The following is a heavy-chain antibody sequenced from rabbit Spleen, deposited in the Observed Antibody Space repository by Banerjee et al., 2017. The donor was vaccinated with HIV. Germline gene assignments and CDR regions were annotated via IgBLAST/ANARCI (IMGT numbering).Heavy chain of an antibody. Sequence: QSLEESGGDLVQPGGSLKLSCKASGFDFTSYYMSWVRQAPGKGLEWIGYIDPVFGSAYYASWVNGRFSISRENTQNTVSLQLNSLTAADTATYFCARGGGLWGPGTLVTVS. CDR1: GFDFTSYY. V-gene: IGHV1S7*01. CDR3: ARGGGL. CDR2: IDPVFGSA. J-gene: IGHJ4*01.